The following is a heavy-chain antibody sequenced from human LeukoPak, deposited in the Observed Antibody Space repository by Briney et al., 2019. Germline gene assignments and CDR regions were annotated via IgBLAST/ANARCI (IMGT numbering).Heavy chain of an antibody. CDR2: ISGSGGGT. V-gene: IGHV3-23*01. D-gene: IGHD6-19*01. Sequence: GGSLRLSCAASGFTFSSFAMSWVRQAPGKGLEWVSTISGSGGGTWYADSVKGRFAISRDNSKNTLYLQMNSLRAEDTAVYYCAKDYRSGLDIWGQGTMVTVSS. J-gene: IGHJ3*02. CDR3: AKDYRSGLDI. CDR1: GFTFSSFA.